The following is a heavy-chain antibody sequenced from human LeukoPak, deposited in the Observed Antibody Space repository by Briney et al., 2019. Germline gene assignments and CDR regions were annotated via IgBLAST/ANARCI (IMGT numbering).Heavy chain of an antibody. Sequence: GASVKVSCKASGYTFTSYGISWVRQAPGQGLEWMGWISAYNGNTNCAQKLQGSVTMTTDTSTSTAYMELRSLRSDDTAVYYCALMAAPYYFDYWGQGTLVTVSS. D-gene: IGHD5-24*01. CDR3: ALMAAPYYFDY. CDR2: ISAYNGNT. J-gene: IGHJ4*02. V-gene: IGHV1-18*01. CDR1: GYTFTSYG.